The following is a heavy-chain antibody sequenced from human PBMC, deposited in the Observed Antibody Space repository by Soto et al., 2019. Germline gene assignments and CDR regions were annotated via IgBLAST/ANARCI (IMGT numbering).Heavy chain of an antibody. J-gene: IGHJ4*02. CDR1: GGSIDNSHSF. CDR2: VYYSGGT. Sequence: PSETLSLTCDVSGGSIDNSHSFWGWVRQPPGRGLEFLGSVYYSGGTYYNPSLKSRVTVSVDTSKNQVSLKLSSVTAADTAVYYCAREVVVVVAATPQQYYFDYWGQGTLVTVSS. CDR3: AREVVVVVAATPQQYYFDY. D-gene: IGHD2-15*01. V-gene: IGHV4-39*02.